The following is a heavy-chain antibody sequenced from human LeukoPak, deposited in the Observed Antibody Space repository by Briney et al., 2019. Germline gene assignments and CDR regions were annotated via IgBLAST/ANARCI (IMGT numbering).Heavy chain of an antibody. CDR1: GFTFSSYC. D-gene: IGHD6-13*01. V-gene: IGHV3-30*03. Sequence: GGSLRLSCAASGFTFSSYCMHWVRQAPGKGLEWVAVISYDGSNKYYADSVKGRFTISRDNAKNTLYLQMNSLRAEDTAVYYCARGSWYIDYWGQGTLVTVSS. CDR2: ISYDGSNK. CDR3: ARGSWYIDY. J-gene: IGHJ4*02.